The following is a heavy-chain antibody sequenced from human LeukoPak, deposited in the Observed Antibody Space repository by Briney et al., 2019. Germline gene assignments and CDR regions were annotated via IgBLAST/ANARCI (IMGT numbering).Heavy chain of an antibody. V-gene: IGHV3-74*01. CDR3: AKEGIAVAGTGDDY. J-gene: IGHJ4*02. CDR2: IYGDGSFT. CDR1: GFTFSNFW. Sequence: GGSLRLSCAASGFTFSNFWMHWVRQAPGKGLVWVALIYGDGSFTRYADSVKGRFTISRDNSKNTLFLQMNRLRTDDTAVYYCAKEGIAVAGTGDDYWGQGTLVTVSS. D-gene: IGHD6-19*01.